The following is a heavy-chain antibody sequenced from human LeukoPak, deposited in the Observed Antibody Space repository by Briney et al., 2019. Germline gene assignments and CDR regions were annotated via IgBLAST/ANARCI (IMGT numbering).Heavy chain of an antibody. Sequence: SETLSLTCTVSGGSISSYYWSWIRQPPGKGLKWIGYIYYSGSTNYNPSLKSRVTISVDTSKNQFSLKLNSVTAADTAVYYCARVGRYCSGGSCYSTFDPWGQGTLVTVSS. CDR3: ARVGRYCSGGSCYSTFDP. V-gene: IGHV4-59*01. CDR2: IYYSGST. CDR1: GGSISSYY. J-gene: IGHJ5*02. D-gene: IGHD2-15*01.